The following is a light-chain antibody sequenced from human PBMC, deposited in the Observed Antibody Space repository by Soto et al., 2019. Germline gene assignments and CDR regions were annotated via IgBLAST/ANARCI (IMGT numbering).Light chain of an antibody. CDR1: QDIDNY. Sequence: DIQMTQSPSSLSASVGDRVTITCRASQDIDNYLAWFQQTPGKVPKLLIYGASTLHSGVPSRFSGGGSGTDFTLTISSLHPEDVATYYCQKYNSAPWTFGQGTKVEIK. CDR2: GAS. J-gene: IGKJ1*01. V-gene: IGKV1-27*01. CDR3: QKYNSAPWT.